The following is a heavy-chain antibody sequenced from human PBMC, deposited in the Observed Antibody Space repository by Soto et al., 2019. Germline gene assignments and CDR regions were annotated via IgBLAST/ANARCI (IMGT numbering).Heavy chain of an antibody. J-gene: IGHJ5*02. Sequence: QVQLVQSGAEVKKPGASVKVSCKASGYTFTNYDIHWVRQATGQGLEWMGWMNPDSGNTGQSKQFQGRVTMTRDTSISTAYMAISRLRSEGTAVYSCSRGRFRRTWFDPWGQGTLVSVSS. D-gene: IGHD3-16*01. CDR3: SRGRFRRTWFDP. V-gene: IGHV1-8*01. CDR1: GYTFTNYD. CDR2: MNPDSGNT.